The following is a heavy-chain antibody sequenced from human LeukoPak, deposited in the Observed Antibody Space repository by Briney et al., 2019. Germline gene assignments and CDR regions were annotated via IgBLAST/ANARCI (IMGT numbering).Heavy chain of an antibody. CDR2: IYYSGST. V-gene: IGHV4-59*01. CDR3: ARTGVSSSWYFDY. J-gene: IGHJ4*02. D-gene: IGHD6-13*01. Sequence: SETLSLTCTVSGGSISSYYWSWIRQPPGKGLEWIGYIYYSGSTNYNPSLKSRVTISVDTSKNQFSLKLSSVTAADTAVYYCARTGVSSSWYFDYWGQGTLVTVSS. CDR1: GGSISSYY.